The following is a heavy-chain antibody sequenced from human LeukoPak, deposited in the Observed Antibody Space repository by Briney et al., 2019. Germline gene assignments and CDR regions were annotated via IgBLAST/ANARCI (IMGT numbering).Heavy chain of an antibody. J-gene: IGHJ4*02. CDR2: ISWNSGSI. Sequence: HTGGFLRLSCAASGFTFDDYAMHWVRQAPGKGLEWVSGISWNSGSIGYADSVKGRFTISRDNAKNSLYLQMNSLRVEDTALYYCAKSSSSWYHPSLDYWGQGTLVTVSS. CDR1: GFTFDDYA. D-gene: IGHD6-13*01. CDR3: AKSSSSWYHPSLDY. V-gene: IGHV3-9*01.